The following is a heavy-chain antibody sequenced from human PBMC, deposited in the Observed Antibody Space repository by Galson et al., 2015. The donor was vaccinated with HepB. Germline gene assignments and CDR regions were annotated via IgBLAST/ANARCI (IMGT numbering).Heavy chain of an antibody. CDR3: ARGAGVYSGSYYIAY. Sequence: SLRLSCAASGFTLSSYSMNWVRQAPGKGLEWVSSISVSTTYIYYADSVKGRFTISRDIAKNSVSLQMNTLRAEDTAVYYCARGAGVYSGSYYIAYWGQGTLVTVSS. CDR2: ISVSTTYI. D-gene: IGHD1-26*01. CDR1: GFTLSSYS. V-gene: IGHV3-21*01. J-gene: IGHJ4*02.